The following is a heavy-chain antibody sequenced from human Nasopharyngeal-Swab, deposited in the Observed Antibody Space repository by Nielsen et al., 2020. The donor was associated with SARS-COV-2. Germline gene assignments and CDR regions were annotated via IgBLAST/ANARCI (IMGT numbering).Heavy chain of an antibody. J-gene: IGHJ4*02. V-gene: IGHV4-31*03. CDR2: IYYSGGT. D-gene: IGHD3-10*01. CDR1: GGSISSGGYY. Sequence: SETLSLTCTVSGGSISSGGYYWSWIRQHPGKGLEWIGYIYYSGGTYYNPSLKSRVTISVDTSKNQFSLKLSSVTAADTAVYYCARVRVFTFDYWGQGTLVTVSS. CDR3: ARVRVFTFDY.